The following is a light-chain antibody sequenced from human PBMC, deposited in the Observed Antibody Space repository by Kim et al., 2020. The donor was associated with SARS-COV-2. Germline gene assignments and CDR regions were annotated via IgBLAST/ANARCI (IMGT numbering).Light chain of an antibody. CDR2: KAS. CDR1: RDISTW. J-gene: IGKJ1*01. V-gene: IGKV1-5*03. Sequence: ASVGDRVTITGRASRDISTWVAWYQQKPGKAPKLLIYKASNLQSWVPPRFSGSGSGTEFTLTTSSLQPDDFATYYCQQYKSYPWTFGQGTKVDIK. CDR3: QQYKSYPWT.